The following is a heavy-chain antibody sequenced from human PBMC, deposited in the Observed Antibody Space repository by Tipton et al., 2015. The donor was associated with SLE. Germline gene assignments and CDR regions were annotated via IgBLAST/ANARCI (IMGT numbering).Heavy chain of an antibody. Sequence: LRLSCAVYGGSFSGYYWSWIRQPPGKGLEWIGEINHSGSTDYNPSLKSRVTISVDTSKNQFSLKLSSVTAADTAVYYCARVSQYGSGFYFDYWGQGTLVTVSS. CDR1: GGSFSGYY. D-gene: IGHD3-10*01. CDR3: ARVSQYGSGFYFDY. J-gene: IGHJ4*02. CDR2: INHSGST. V-gene: IGHV4-34*01.